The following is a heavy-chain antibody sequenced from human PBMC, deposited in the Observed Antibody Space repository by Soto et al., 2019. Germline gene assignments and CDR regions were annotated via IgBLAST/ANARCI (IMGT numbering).Heavy chain of an antibody. V-gene: IGHV3-66*01. CDR2: IYSGGST. J-gene: IGHJ5*02. CDR1: GFTVSSNY. CDR3: ARMGDSSGYSGWFDP. D-gene: IGHD3-22*01. Sequence: PGGSLRLSCAASGFTVSSNYMSWVRQAPGEGLEWVSVIYSGGSTYYADSVKGRFTISRDNSKNTLYLQMNSLRAEDTAVYYCARMGDSSGYSGWFDPWGQGTLVTVSS.